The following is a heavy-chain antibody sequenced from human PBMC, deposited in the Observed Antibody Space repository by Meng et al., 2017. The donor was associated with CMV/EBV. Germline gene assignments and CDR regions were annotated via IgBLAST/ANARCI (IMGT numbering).Heavy chain of an antibody. CDR1: GFKFSSYR. J-gene: IGHJ4*02. V-gene: IGHV3-21*01. CDR3: ARMTTGGFDY. CDR2: IGIDSFDI. D-gene: IGHD1-1*01. Sequence: GGSLRLSCATSGFKFSSYRMNWVRQAPGKGLEWVSHIGIDSFDIFYADSVEGRFTISRDDAKNSLYLQMTTLRPDDTAVYYCARMTTGGFDYWGQGAPVTVSS.